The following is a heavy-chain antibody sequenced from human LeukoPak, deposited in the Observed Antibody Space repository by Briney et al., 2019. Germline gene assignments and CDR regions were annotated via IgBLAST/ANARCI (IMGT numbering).Heavy chain of an antibody. Sequence: ASVKVSCKASGYTFTGYYMHWVRQAPGQGLEWMGWINPNSGGTNYAQKFQGRVTMTRDTSISTAYMELSRLRSDDTAVYYCARDPANYDFWSGYTSGNWFDPWGQGTLVTVSS. V-gene: IGHV1-2*02. CDR2: INPNSGGT. CDR3: ARDPANYDFWSGYTSGNWFDP. CDR1: GYTFTGYY. D-gene: IGHD3-3*01. J-gene: IGHJ5*02.